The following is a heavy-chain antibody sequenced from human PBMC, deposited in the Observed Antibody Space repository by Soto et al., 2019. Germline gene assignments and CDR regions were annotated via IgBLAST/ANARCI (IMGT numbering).Heavy chain of an antibody. D-gene: IGHD3-9*01. V-gene: IGHV1-18*01. CDR3: ARVSGYDILTGYYPHFDY. Sequence: ASVKVSCKASGYTFTSYGISWVRQAPGQGLEWMGWISAYNGNTNYAQKLQGRVTMTTDTSTSTAYMELRSLRSDDTAVYYCARVSGYDILTGYYPHFDYWGQGTLVTVSS. J-gene: IGHJ4*02. CDR1: GYTFTSYG. CDR2: ISAYNGNT.